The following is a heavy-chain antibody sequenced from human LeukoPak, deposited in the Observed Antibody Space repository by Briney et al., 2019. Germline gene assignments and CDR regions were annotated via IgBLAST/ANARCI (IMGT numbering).Heavy chain of an antibody. Sequence: GGSLRLSCAASGFTFSTYTMNWVRQAPGKGLEWVSYISSSSSNILYADSVKGRFTISRDNAKNSLYLQMNSLRAEDTAVYYCARGLAYCGGDCYRAFDIWGQGTMVTVS. CDR2: ISSSSSNI. V-gene: IGHV3-48*04. D-gene: IGHD2-21*02. CDR1: GFTFSTYT. J-gene: IGHJ3*02. CDR3: ARGLAYCGGDCYRAFDI.